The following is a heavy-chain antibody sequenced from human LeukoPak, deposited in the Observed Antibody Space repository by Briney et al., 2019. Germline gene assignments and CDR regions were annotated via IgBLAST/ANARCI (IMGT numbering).Heavy chain of an antibody. CDR3: ARSMFSVGASPQPSFDY. Sequence: EASVKVSCKASQYTFTDYYMHWVRQAPGQGLEWMGWINLNSGGTNYARRFQGRVTMTSDTSISTAYMELSRPTSDDTAVYYCARSMFSVGASPQPSFDYWGQGTLVTVSS. CDR1: QYTFTDYY. D-gene: IGHD1-26*01. CDR2: INLNSGGT. V-gene: IGHV1-2*02. J-gene: IGHJ4*02.